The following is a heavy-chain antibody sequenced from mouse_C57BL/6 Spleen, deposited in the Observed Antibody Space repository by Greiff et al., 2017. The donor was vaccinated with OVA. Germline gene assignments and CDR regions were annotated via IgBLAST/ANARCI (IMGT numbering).Heavy chain of an antibody. CDR2: INPYNGDT. Sequence: VQLKESGPELVKPGDSVKISCKASGYSFTGYFMNWVLQSHGKSLEWIGRINPYNGDTFYNQKLKGKATLTVDKSSSTAHMELRSLTSEDSAVYYCARYGSSAMDYWGQGTSVTVSS. V-gene: IGHV1-20*01. J-gene: IGHJ4*01. CDR1: GYSFTGYF. CDR3: ARYGSSAMDY. D-gene: IGHD1-1*01.